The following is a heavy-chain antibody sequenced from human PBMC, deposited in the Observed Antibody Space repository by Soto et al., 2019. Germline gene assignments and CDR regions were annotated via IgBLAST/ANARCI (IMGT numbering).Heavy chain of an antibody. CDR3: VKDWSGDKCPCMDV. J-gene: IGHJ6*02. CDR2: ISDTGATV. Sequence: GGSLRLSCAASGFVFNNYAMTWVRQAPGKGLEWVSSISDTGATVYYADSVKGRFTISRDSVKSTVDLQMNTLRAEDTATYYCVKDWSGDKCPCMDVWGQGTTVTVSS. V-gene: IGHV3-23*01. CDR1: GFVFNNYA. D-gene: IGHD3-3*01.